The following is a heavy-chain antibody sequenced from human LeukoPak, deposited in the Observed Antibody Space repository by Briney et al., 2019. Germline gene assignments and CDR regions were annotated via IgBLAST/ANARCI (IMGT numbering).Heavy chain of an antibody. D-gene: IGHD5-18*01. V-gene: IGHV4-30-2*01. CDR3: ASSWSAQLGFRY. CDR1: GGSISSGGYS. CDR2: IYHSGST. J-gene: IGHJ4*02. Sequence: PSQTLSLTCAVSGGSISSGGYSWSWTRQPPGKGLEWIGYIYHSGSTYYNPSLKSRVTISVDRSKNQFSLKLSSVTAADTAVYYCASSWSAQLGFRYWGQGTLVTVSS.